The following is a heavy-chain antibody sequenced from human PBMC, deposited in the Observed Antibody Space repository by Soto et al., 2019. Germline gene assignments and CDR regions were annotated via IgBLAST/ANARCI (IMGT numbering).Heavy chain of an antibody. Sequence: ASVKVSCKASGYTFTSYYMHWVRQAPGQGLEWMGIINPSGGSTSYAQKFQGRVTMTRDTSTSTVYMELSSLRSEDTAVYYCAREDDSRGYSTPDAFDIWGQGKMVTVSS. D-gene: IGHD3-22*01. CDR1: GYTFTSYY. J-gene: IGHJ3*02. CDR2: INPSGGST. CDR3: AREDDSRGYSTPDAFDI. V-gene: IGHV1-46*01.